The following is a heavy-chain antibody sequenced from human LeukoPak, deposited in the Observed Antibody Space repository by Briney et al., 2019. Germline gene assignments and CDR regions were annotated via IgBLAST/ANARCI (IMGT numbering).Heavy chain of an antibody. J-gene: IGHJ4*02. CDR2: ISYDGSNK. Sequence: GGSLRLSCAASGFTFSSYAMHWVRQAPGKGLEWVAVISYDGSNKYYADSVKGRFTISRDNSKNTLYLQMNSLRYEDTAVYYCARERSRTYYDILTGYYDSRAYHQVFDYWGQGTLVTVSS. CDR3: ARERSRTYYDILTGYYDSRAYHQVFDY. CDR1: GFTFSSYA. V-gene: IGHV3-30-3*01. D-gene: IGHD3-9*01.